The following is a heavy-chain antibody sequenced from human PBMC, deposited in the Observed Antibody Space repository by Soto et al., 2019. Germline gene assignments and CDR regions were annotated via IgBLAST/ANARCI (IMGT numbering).Heavy chain of an antibody. CDR1: GFTFSGSA. Sequence: PEGSLRLSCAASGFTFSGSAMHWVRQASGKGLEWVGRIRSKANSYATAYAASVKGRFTISRDDSKNTAYLQMNSLKTEDTAVYYCTGLIPNADYWGQGTLVTVSS. CDR3: TGLIPNADY. J-gene: IGHJ4*02. V-gene: IGHV3-73*01. CDR2: IRSKANSYAT. D-gene: IGHD3-16*01.